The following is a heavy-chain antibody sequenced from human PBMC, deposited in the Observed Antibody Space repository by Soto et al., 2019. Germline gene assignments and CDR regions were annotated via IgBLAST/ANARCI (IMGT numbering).Heavy chain of an antibody. V-gene: IGHV4-39*01. CDR3: VRHLYSSSWSPFDS. Sequence: SETLSLTCAVSDDSISSSSYYWGWIRQPPGKGLEWIGSTFYSGSPYYNPSLRGRVTISVDTSKSQIYLKLSSLTAADKALYYCVRHLYSSSWSPFDSWGQGNLVTVSS. J-gene: IGHJ4*02. CDR1: DDSISSSSYY. D-gene: IGHD6-13*01. CDR2: TFYSGSP.